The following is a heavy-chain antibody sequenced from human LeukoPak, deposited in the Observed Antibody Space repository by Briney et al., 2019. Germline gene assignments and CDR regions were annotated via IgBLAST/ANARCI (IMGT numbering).Heavy chain of an antibody. J-gene: IGHJ4*02. Sequence: GGSLRLSCAASGFTFNKYAMSWVRQAPGKGLEWVSSLSGSGGDTYYAESVKGRFSISRDNSKNTVYLEMNSLRAEDTAVYYCAKDPYGTRYFDYWGQGTLVTVSS. V-gene: IGHV3-23*01. CDR1: GFTFNKYA. D-gene: IGHD2-2*01. CDR3: AKDPYGTRYFDY. CDR2: LSGSGGDT.